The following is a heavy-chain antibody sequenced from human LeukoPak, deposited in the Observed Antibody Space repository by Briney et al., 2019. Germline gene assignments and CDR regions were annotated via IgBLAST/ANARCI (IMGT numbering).Heavy chain of an antibody. Sequence: QPGGSLRLSCAASGFTFSGSAMHWVRQASGKGLEWVGRIRSKANSYATAYAASVKGRFTISRDDSKNTAYLQMNSLKTEDTAVYYCTRLGSPGSDIVVVPAAPPTYYYYGMDVWGQGTTVTVSS. V-gene: IGHV3-73*01. J-gene: IGHJ6*02. CDR3: TRLGSPGSDIVVVPAAPPTYYYYGMDV. D-gene: IGHD2-2*01. CDR1: GFTFSGSA. CDR2: IRSKANSYAT.